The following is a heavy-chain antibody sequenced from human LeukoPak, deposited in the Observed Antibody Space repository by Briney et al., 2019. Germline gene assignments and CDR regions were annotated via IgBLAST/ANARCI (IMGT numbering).Heavy chain of an antibody. D-gene: IGHD2-21*01. V-gene: IGHV3-23*01. CDR1: GFTFSSFG. CDR3: VKIAPDLP. CDR2: ISDNGGSI. J-gene: IGHJ5*02. Sequence: GGSLRLSCAASGFTFSSFGMTWVRQAPGKGLEWVSAISDNGGSIFYADSVRGRFTISRDNSKNSLYLQMNSLRADDTAVYYCVKIAPDLPWGQGTLVTVS.